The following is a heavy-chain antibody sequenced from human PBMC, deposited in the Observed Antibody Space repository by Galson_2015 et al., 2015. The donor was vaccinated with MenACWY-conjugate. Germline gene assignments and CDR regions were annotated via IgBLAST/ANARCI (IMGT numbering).Heavy chain of an antibody. V-gene: IGHV5-51*01. CDR2: ISPGDSYT. CDR1: GYTFTTYW. D-gene: IGHD1-26*01. J-gene: IGHJ6*02. CDR3: ARHPPGGRGLDV. Sequence: QSGAEVKKPGESLKISCKGSGYTFTTYWIGWVRQMPGKGLEWMGFISPGDSYTRYNPAFQGQVTISADKSISTAYLQWTSLKAPDTAMYYCARHPPGGRGLDVWGRGTTVTVSS.